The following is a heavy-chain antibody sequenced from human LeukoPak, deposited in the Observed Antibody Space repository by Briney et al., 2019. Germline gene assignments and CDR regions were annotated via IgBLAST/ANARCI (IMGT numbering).Heavy chain of an antibody. D-gene: IGHD3-16*01. CDR2: IYYSGST. Sequence: SETLSLTCTVSGGSISSNGYYWGWIRQPPGKGLEWIGSIYYSGSTFDNPSLKSRVTISIDKSRNQLSLKLSSVIAADTAVYYCARWGEVYWYFDLWGRGTLVTVSS. J-gene: IGHJ2*01. CDR3: ARWGEVYWYFDL. CDR1: GGSISSNGYY. V-gene: IGHV4-39*07.